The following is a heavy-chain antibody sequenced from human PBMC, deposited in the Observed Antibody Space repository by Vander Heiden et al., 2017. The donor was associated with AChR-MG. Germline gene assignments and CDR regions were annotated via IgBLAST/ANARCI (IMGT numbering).Heavy chain of an antibody. J-gene: IGHJ4*02. CDR1: GFTFSSYS. CDR3: ARDRTTRPVVTDHVRNFTEQK. D-gene: IGHD3-22*01. CDR2: ISSSSSTI. Sequence: EVQLVESGGGLVQPGGSLRLSCAASGFTFSSYSMNWVRQAPGKGLEWVSYISSSSSTIYYADSVKGRFTISRDNAKNSLYLQMNSLRDEDTAVYYCARDRTTRPVVTDHVRNFTEQKGGQGTLVTVSS. V-gene: IGHV3-48*02.